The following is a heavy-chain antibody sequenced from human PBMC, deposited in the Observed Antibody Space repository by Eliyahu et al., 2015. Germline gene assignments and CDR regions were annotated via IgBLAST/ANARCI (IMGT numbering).Heavy chain of an antibody. D-gene: IGHD2-2*01. Sequence: EVQLVESGGGLVQPGGSLRLSCVASGFPFNTYEMNWVRQAPGKGLEWISYISRSESLIYYADSVKGRFTISRDNAKNSLYLQMNSLRAEDTAVYFCARERCSSNSCYIDSWGQGTLLTVSS. CDR3: ARERCSSNSCYIDS. V-gene: IGHV3-48*03. CDR2: ISRSESLI. J-gene: IGHJ4*02. CDR1: GFPFNTYE.